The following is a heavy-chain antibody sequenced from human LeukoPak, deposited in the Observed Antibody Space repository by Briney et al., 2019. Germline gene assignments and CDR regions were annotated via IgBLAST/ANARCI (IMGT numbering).Heavy chain of an antibody. Sequence: SETLSLTCTVSGYSISSGYYWGWIRQPPGKGLEWIGSIYHSGRTFYNPSLKSRVTISVDTSKNQFSLRLSSVTAADTAVYYCARTTGSFYFYYYMDVWGKGTTVTISS. CDR3: ARTTGSFYFYYYMDV. CDR2: IYHSGRT. CDR1: GYSISSGYY. D-gene: IGHD1-26*01. V-gene: IGHV4-38-2*02. J-gene: IGHJ6*03.